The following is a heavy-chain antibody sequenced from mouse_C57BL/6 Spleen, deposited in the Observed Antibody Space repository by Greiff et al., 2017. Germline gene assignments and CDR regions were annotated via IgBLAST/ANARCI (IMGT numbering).Heavy chain of an antibody. J-gene: IGHJ1*03. V-gene: IGHV1-76*01. D-gene: IGHD1-1*01. Sequence: QVQLQQSGAELVRPGASVKLSCKASGYTFTDYYINWVKQRPGQGLAWIARIYPGSGNTYYNEKFKGKATLPAEKSSSTAYMQLSSLTSEDSAVYFCARYYYGSSYGWYFDVWGTGTTVTGAS. CDR1: GYTFTDYY. CDR3: ARYYYGSSYGWYFDV. CDR2: IYPGSGNT.